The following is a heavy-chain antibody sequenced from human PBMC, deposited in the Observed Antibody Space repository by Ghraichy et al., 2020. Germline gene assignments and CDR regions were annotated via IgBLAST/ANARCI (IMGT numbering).Heavy chain of an antibody. V-gene: IGHV3-23*01. CDR1: GFTFDHHA. CDR3: TSDYGGGSAGVAN. J-gene: IGHJ1*01. CDR2: ISGLGDRP. Sequence: GGSLRLSCATSGFTFDHHALGWVRHATGQGLEWVSSISGLGDRPYYADSVKGRFIISRDFSRNTMYLQMNSLRAEDSAVYFCTSDYGGGSAGVANWGQGTLVTVSS. D-gene: IGHD4-23*01.